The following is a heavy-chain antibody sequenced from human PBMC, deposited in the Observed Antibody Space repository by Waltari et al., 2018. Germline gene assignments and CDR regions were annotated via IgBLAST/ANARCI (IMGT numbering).Heavy chain of an antibody. CDR1: GYRFTSYW. Sequence: EVQLVQSGAPVKKPVESLKISCKGSGYRFTSYWIGWVAQLPGKGVEWMGSSYPGDTDTRYSPSFQGQVTISADKSNSTAYLQWSSLKASDTAMYYCARDSGYDPFDYWGQGTLVTVSS. D-gene: IGHD5-12*01. J-gene: IGHJ4*02. V-gene: IGHV5-51*03. CDR3: ARDSGYDPFDY. CDR2: SYPGDTDT.